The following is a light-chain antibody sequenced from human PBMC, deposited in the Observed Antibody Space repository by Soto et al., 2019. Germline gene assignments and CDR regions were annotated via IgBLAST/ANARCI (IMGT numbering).Light chain of an antibody. CDR1: QSVSSY. Sequence: IALRRAAAKVSWAPGERTTHSCMGSQSVSSYLAWYQQKPGQAPRLLIYDASNRATGIPARFSGSVFGTDCPDTISSLGPEDPAVPYCQPRSTWPRITCGQGTRLEIK. J-gene: IGKJ5*01. CDR2: DAS. CDR3: QPRSTWPRIT. V-gene: IGKV3-11*01.